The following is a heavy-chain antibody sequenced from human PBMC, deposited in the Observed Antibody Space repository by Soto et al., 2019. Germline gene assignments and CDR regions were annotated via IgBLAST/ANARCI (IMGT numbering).Heavy chain of an antibody. CDR1: GFSLSTSGVG. D-gene: IGHD6-19*01. V-gene: IGHV2-5*02. J-gene: IGHJ5*02. Sequence: QITLKESGPTLVKPTQTLTLTCTFSGFSLSTSGVGVVWIRQPPGKALEWLGIIYWDDDKRYSPSLKSRPTXTXDXXKNQVVLTTTNMDPADTGTYYCAHNLVAGTSWFDPWGQGTLVTVSS. CDR2: IYWDDDK. CDR3: AHNLVAGTSWFDP.